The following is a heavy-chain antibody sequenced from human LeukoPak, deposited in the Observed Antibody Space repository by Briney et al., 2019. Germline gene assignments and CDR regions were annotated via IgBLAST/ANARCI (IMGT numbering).Heavy chain of an antibody. J-gene: IGHJ4*02. CDR2: MSYDGSKK. V-gene: IGHV3-30*18. D-gene: IGHD5-18*01. CDR1: GFTFSSYG. Sequence: GRSLRLSCAASGFTFSSYGTHWVRQAPGKGLEWVAVMSYDGSKKYYADSVKDRFTISRDNTKNTMYLQMNSLRAEDTAVYYCAKDMEYSYGWGGGYSDFWGQGTLVTVSS. CDR3: AKDMEYSYGWGGGYSDF.